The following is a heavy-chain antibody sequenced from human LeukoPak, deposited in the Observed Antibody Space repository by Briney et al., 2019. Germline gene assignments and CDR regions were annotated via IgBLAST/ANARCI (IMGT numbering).Heavy chain of an antibody. D-gene: IGHD5-18*01. J-gene: IGHJ4*02. CDR3: AREASGYSYGYMVC. Sequence: GASVKVSCKASGYTFTGYYMHWVRQAPGQGLEWMGWINPNSGGTNYAQKFQGRVTMTRDTSISTAYMELSRLRSDDTAVYYCAREASGYSYGYMVCWGQGTLVTVSS. CDR1: GYTFTGYY. CDR2: INPNSGGT. V-gene: IGHV1-2*02.